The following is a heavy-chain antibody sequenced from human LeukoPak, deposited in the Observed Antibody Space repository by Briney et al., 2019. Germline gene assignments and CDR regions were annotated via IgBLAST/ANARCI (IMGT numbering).Heavy chain of an antibody. D-gene: IGHD3-10*01. V-gene: IGHV4-59*01. J-gene: IGHJ6*04. CDR3: ARGRARYGSGSMMDV. Sequence: SETLSLTCTVYGGSISSYYWSWIRQPPGKGLEWIGYIYYSGSTNYNPSLKSRVTISVDTSKNQFSLKLSSVTAADTAVYYSARGRARYGSGSMMDVWGKGTTVTVSS. CDR2: IYYSGST. CDR1: GGSISSYY.